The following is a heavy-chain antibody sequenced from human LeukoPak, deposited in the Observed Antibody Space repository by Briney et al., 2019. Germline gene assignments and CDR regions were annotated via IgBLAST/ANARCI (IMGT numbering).Heavy chain of an antibody. J-gene: IGHJ5*02. V-gene: IGHV3-48*01. CDR2: IRSTGDT. Sequence: RAGGSLRLSCAASGFIFSQYSINWVRQAPGKGLEWVSHIRSTGDTFYADSVKGRFTISRDNAGNSLYLQMNSLRAEDTAMYYCARDAGNSGYGCDLWGQGTLVTVSS. CDR1: GFIFSQYS. CDR3: ARDAGNSGYGCDL. D-gene: IGHD5-12*01.